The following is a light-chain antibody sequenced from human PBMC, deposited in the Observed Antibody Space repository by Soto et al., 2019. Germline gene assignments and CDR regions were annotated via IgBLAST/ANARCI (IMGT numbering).Light chain of an antibody. CDR1: QSVSNNY. J-gene: IGKJ4*02. V-gene: IGKV3-20*01. Sequence: TVYLGGLRIFKEQRSTLSCRGSQSVSNNYLAWYKQHPRQAPRLLIYGASNRATGIPDRFSGSGSGTEFPLAYSIGQRDESSGCYGLQYYEPGSFGAGTKVDIK. CDR3: LQYYEPGS. CDR2: GAS.